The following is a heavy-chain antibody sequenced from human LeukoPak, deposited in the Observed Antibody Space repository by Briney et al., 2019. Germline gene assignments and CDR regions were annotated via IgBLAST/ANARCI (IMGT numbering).Heavy chain of an antibody. D-gene: IGHD4-17*01. J-gene: IGHJ5*02. V-gene: IGHV4-39*07. CDR1: GGPIRSSYYY. Sequence: SETLSLTCTVSGGPIRSSYYYWGWIRQPPGKGLEWIGSIYDSGSTYYNPSLKSRVTISVDRSKNQFSLKLSSVTAADTAVYYCARAGDYGDYYWFDPWGQGTLVTVSS. CDR2: IYDSGST. CDR3: ARAGDYGDYYWFDP.